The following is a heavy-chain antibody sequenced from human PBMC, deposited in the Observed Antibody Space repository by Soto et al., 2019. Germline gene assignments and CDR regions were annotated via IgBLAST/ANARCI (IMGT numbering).Heavy chain of an antibody. CDR3: ARDSRGGAARRPTFYY. CDR2: IGRSGETI. V-gene: IGHV3-48*03. Sequence: GSLRLSCVGSGFSFSSFEMNWVRQTPGKGLEWLSYIGRSGETIYYADSVKDRFTISRDNAKSSLFLQMTGLRDEDTGIYYCARDSRGGAARRPTFYYWGRGTLVTVSS. D-gene: IGHD6-6*01. CDR1: GFSFSSFE. J-gene: IGHJ4*02.